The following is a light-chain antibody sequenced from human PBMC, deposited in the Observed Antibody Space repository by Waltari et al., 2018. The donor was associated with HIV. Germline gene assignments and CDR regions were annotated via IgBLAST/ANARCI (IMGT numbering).Light chain of an antibody. CDR1: QGVNSN. CDR3: QQCNNWPLT. Sequence: EVVMTQSPATLSASPGERATLSCRASQGVNSNLAWYQQRPGQAPRLLIYGVSTRATGFPARFSGSGSGTDFTLTISSLQSEDFAVYYCQQCNNWPLTFGGGTKVEIK. J-gene: IGKJ4*01. CDR2: GVS. V-gene: IGKV3-15*01.